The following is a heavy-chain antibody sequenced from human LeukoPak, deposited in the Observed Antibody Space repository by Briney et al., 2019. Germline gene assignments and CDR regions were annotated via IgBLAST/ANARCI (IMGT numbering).Heavy chain of an antibody. CDR1: GFIFGDHA. V-gene: IGHV3-49*04. Sequence: GGSLRLSCTASGFIFGDHAMSWVRQAPGKGLEWVGFIRSKAYRGTTEYAASVKGRFTISRDDSIGIAYLQMNSLRAEDTAVYYCAKNLPGYCSGGSCYTLVGFDYWGQGTLVTVSS. D-gene: IGHD2-15*01. CDR2: IRSKAYRGTT. CDR3: AKNLPGYCSGGSCYTLVGFDY. J-gene: IGHJ4*02.